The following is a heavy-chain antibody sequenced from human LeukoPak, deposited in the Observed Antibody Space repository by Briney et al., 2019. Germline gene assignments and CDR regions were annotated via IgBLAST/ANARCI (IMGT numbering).Heavy chain of an antibody. D-gene: IGHD1-26*01. CDR3: ARGRHAGAPFDY. J-gene: IGHJ4*02. Sequence: GESLKISCKGSGYSVTSYWIGCVRQMPGKGLEWMGIIYPGDSDTKYSPSFQGQFTTSADKSISTAYLQWSSLKASDTAMYYCARGRHAGAPFDYWGQGTLVTVSS. CDR1: GYSVTSYW. V-gene: IGHV5-51*01. CDR2: IYPGDSDT.